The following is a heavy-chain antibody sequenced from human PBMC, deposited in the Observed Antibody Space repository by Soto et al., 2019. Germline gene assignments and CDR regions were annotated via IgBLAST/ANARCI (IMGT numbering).Heavy chain of an antibody. CDR3: ARAYYYDSSGSKSQAFDI. V-gene: IGHV4-59*01. CDR1: GGSISSYY. Sequence: SETLSLTCTVSGGSISSYYWSWIRQPPGKGLEWIGYIYYSGSTNYNPFLKSRVTISVDTSKNQFSLKLSSVTAADTAVYYCARAYYYDSSGSKSQAFDIWGQGTMVTVSS. J-gene: IGHJ3*02. CDR2: IYYSGST. D-gene: IGHD3-22*01.